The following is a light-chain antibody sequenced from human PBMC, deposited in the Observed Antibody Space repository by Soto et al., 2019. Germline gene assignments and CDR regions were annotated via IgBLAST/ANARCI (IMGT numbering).Light chain of an antibody. J-gene: IGLJ1*01. CDR1: SSDIGGYNF. Sequence: QSALTQPASVSGSPGQSITIACTGTSSDIGGYNFVSWYQQHPCKAPKLLIYDVGNRPSGVSNRFSGSKSGNTASLTISGLQADDEAHYYCNSYRTVSTYVFGTGTKLTVL. CDR2: DVG. V-gene: IGLV2-14*01. CDR3: NSYRTVSTYV.